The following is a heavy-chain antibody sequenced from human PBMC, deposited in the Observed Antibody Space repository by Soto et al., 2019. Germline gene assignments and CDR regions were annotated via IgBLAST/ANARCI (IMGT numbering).Heavy chain of an antibody. CDR2: IYYSGST. CDR3: ARLREYNWNAWDYFDY. Sequence: SETLSLTCTVSGGSISSYYWSWIRQPPGKGLEWIGYIYYSGSTNYNPSLKSRVTISVDTSKNQFSLKLSSVTAADTAVYYCARLREYNWNAWDYFDYWGQGTLVTVSS. J-gene: IGHJ4*02. CDR1: GGSISSYY. V-gene: IGHV4-59*08. D-gene: IGHD1-20*01.